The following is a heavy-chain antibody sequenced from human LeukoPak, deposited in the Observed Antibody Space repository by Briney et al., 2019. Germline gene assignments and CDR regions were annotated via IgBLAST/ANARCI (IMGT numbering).Heavy chain of an antibody. J-gene: IGHJ4*02. D-gene: IGHD6-13*01. V-gene: IGHV4-59*08. Sequence: PSETLSLTCTVSGGSISSYYWSWIRQPPGKGLEWIGYIYYSGSTNCNPSLKSRVTISVDTSKNQFSLKLSSVTAADTAVYYCARGGSSWFDYWGQRTLVTVSS. CDR1: GGSISSYY. CDR3: ARGGSSWFDY. CDR2: IYYSGST.